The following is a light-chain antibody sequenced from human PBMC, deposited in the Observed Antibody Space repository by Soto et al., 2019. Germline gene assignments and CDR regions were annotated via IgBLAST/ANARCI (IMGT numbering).Light chain of an antibody. J-gene: IGLJ1*01. CDR3: AAWDDSMNGSV. Sequence: QSVLTQPPSASGTPGERVTISFSGSISNIGSNTVNWYQQLPGTAPRLLIYSNNQRPSGVPDRFSGSKSGTSASLAISGLKSEDEADYYCAAWDDSMNGSVFGTGTKVTVL. V-gene: IGLV1-44*01. CDR2: SNN. CDR1: ISNIGSNT.